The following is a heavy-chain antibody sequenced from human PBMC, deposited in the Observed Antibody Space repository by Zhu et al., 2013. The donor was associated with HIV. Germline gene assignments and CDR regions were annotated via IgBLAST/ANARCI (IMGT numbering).Heavy chain of an antibody. CDR2: INPFTWNT. CDR1: GYRFTAYY. Sequence: QVQLLQSGAEVKRPGASVTVSCRPSGYRFTAYYIHWVRQAPGKGIEWMGWINPFTWNTTYAPKFHGRLALTRVTSSNTIYLYLSNLRSDDSAVYFCARALTRTISCESGKAAFDLWGQGT. CDR3: ARALTRTISCESGKAAFDL. D-gene: IGHD3-9*01. J-gene: IGHJ4*02. V-gene: IGHV1-2*02.